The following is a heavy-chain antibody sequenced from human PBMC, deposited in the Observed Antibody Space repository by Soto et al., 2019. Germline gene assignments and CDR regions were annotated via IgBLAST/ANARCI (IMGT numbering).Heavy chain of an antibody. J-gene: IGHJ3*02. Sequence: GGSLRLSCAVSGFICRSYDMSWVRQAPGKGLEWVSTILVGGSTHYEDAVKGRFTISRDTSKNTVYLQMNSLTAGDTAVYYCAKATATSGGAFEIYGQGTMVTVSS. D-gene: IGHD1-1*01. CDR1: GFICRSYD. V-gene: IGHV3-23*01. CDR2: ILVGGST. CDR3: AKATATSGGAFEI.